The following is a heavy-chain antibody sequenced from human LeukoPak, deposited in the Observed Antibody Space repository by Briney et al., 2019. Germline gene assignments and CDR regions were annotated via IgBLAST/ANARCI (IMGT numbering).Heavy chain of an antibody. CDR2: IFHSGDI. J-gene: IGHJ4*02. D-gene: IGHD4/OR15-4a*01. CDR3: ARSWANLYYFDY. Sequence: SETLSLTCSVSGFSINSNYYWGWVRQPPGKGLEWIATIFHSGDIFHNPSLQSRVTMSVGTSKNHFFLKLSSVTAADTAVYYCARSWANLYYFDYWGQGALVTVSS. V-gene: IGHV4-38-2*01. CDR1: GFSINSNYY.